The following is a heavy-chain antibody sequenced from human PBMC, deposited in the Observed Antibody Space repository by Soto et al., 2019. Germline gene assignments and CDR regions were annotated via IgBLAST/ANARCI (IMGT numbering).Heavy chain of an antibody. Sequence: QVHLVQSGAEVKKPGSSVRVSCKASGGTFSSYAILWVRQAPGQGLEWMGGIIPIFGTSNFAQKFRGRVTITADESTSTAYMELSSLRSEDTAVYYGARSAGYYDPPDYWGQGSLVTGSS. V-gene: IGHV1-69*13. J-gene: IGHJ4*02. CDR3: ARSAGYYDPPDY. D-gene: IGHD3-22*01. CDR2: IIPIFGTS. CDR1: GGTFSSYA.